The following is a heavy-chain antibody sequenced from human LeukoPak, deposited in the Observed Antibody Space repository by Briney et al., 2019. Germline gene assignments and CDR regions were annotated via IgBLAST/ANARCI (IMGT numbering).Heavy chain of an antibody. CDR3: AKLKLRIAVAGIIDY. J-gene: IGHJ4*02. CDR1: GFTFSSYA. CDR2: ISGSGGST. V-gene: IGHV3-23*01. Sequence: GGSLRLSCAASGFTFSSYAMSWVRQAPGKGLEWVSAISGSGGSTYYADSVKGRFTISRDNSKNTLYLQMNSLRAEDTAVYYCAKLKLRIAVAGIIDYWGQGTLVTVYS. D-gene: IGHD6-19*01.